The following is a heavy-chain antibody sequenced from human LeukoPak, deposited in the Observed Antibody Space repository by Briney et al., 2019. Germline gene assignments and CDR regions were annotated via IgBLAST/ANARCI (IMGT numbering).Heavy chain of an antibody. CDR1: GITFSSYA. J-gene: IGHJ4*02. CDR3: ANGGYSYGQFYYFDY. CDR2: ISGSGGST. V-gene: IGHV3-23*01. D-gene: IGHD5-18*01. Sequence: GGSLRLSCAASGITFSSYAVSWVRQAPGKGLEWVSAISGSGGSTYYADSVKGRFTISRDNSKNTLYLQMNSLRAEDTAVYYCANGGYSYGQFYYFDYWGQGTLVTVSS.